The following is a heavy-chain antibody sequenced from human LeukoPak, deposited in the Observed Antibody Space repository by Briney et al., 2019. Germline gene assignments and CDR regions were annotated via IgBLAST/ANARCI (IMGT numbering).Heavy chain of an antibody. V-gene: IGHV7-4-1*02. D-gene: IGHD2/OR15-2a*01. CDR1: GYSFTNYA. CDR2: INTKTRIP. J-gene: IGHJ4*02. CDR3: ASGPTGQID. Sequence: ASVKVSCKAFGYSFTNYAMNWVRQAPGQGLEWVGWINTKTRIPTYGQGFTGRFVFSLDTSVSTAYLQINSLKTEDTAVYYCASGPTGQIDWGQGTLVTVSS.